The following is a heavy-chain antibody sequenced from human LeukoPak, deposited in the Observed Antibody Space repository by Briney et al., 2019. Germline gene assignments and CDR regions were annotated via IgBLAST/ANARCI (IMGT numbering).Heavy chain of an antibody. Sequence: PGGSLRLSCAASGFTFSSYAMSWVRQAPGKGLEWVSGINWNGGSTGYADSVKGRFTISRDNAKNSLYLQMNSLRAEDTALYYCARDYSSSWSPHFDYWGQGTLVTVSS. J-gene: IGHJ4*02. CDR3: ARDYSSSWSPHFDY. D-gene: IGHD6-13*01. V-gene: IGHV3-20*04. CDR2: INWNGGST. CDR1: GFTFSSYA.